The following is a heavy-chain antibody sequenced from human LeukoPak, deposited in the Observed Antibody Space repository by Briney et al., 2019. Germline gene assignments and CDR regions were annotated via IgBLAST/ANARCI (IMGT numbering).Heavy chain of an antibody. CDR1: GYTFTDYY. Sequence: GASVKVSCKASGYTFTDYYMHWVQQAPGKGLEWMGRVDPEDGETIYAEKFQGRVTITADTSTDTAYMELSSLRSEDTAVYFCASGTGYSSSWYSAFDIWGQGTMVTVSS. CDR3: ASGTGYSSSWYSAFDI. V-gene: IGHV1-69-2*01. CDR2: VDPEDGET. D-gene: IGHD6-13*01. J-gene: IGHJ3*02.